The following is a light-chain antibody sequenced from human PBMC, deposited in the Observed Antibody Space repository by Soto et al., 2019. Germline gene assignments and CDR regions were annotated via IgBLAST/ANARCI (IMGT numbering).Light chain of an antibody. CDR1: QSVTNDY. J-gene: IGKJ1*01. Sequence: ENVLTQSPGTLSVSPGERATLSCRASQSVTNDYLAWYQHRPGQTPRIIIYGASHRPAGIPDRFSGSGSGTEFTLTISRVEPEDFAVYYCQQYGSSPRTFGQGTKVDIK. CDR2: GAS. V-gene: IGKV3-20*01. CDR3: QQYGSSPRT.